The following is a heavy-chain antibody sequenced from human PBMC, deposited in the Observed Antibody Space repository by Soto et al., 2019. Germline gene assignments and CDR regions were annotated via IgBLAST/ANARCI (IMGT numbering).Heavy chain of an antibody. CDR2: ISSSSSYI. CDR3: ASLYDDILDGPVS. J-gene: IGHJ5*01. V-gene: IGHV3-21*01. CDR1: GFTLSSYS. D-gene: IGHD3-9*01. Sequence: PGGSLRLSCAASGFTLSSYSMYCVRQAPGKGLEWVSSISSSSSYIYYAASVKGRFTISRDNAKKSLYLQMNSLRAEDTAVYYFASLYDDILDGPVSWSQGSLVTVS.